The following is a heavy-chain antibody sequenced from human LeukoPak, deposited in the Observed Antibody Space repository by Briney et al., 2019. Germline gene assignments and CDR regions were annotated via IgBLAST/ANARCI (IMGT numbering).Heavy chain of an antibody. V-gene: IGHV4-39*07. CDR2: IYYSGST. J-gene: IGHJ4*02. Sequence: PSETLSLTCTVSGGSISSSSYYWGWIRQPPGKGLEWIGSIYYSGSTYYNPSLKSRVTISVNTSKNQFSLKLSSVTAADTAVYYCARDLPIGSGDYWGQGTLVTVSS. D-gene: IGHD3-10*01. CDR1: GGSISSSSYY. CDR3: ARDLPIGSGDY.